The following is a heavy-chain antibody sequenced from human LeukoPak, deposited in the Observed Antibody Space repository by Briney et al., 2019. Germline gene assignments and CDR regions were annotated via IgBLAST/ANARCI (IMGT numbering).Heavy chain of an antibody. J-gene: IGHJ6*02. V-gene: IGHV3-30-3*01. D-gene: IGHD1-26*01. CDR2: ISYDGSNK. CDR3: ARDGGSSTTDYGMDV. CDR1: GFTFSSYA. Sequence: GGSLRLSCAASGFTFSSYAMHWVRQAPGKGLEWVAVISYDGSNKYYADSVKGRFTISRDNSKNTLYLQMNSLRAEDTAVYYCARDGGSSTTDYGMDVWGQGTTVTVSS.